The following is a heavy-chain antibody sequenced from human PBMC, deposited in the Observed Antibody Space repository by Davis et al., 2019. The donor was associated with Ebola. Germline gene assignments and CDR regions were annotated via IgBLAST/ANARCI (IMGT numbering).Heavy chain of an antibody. J-gene: IGHJ5*02. CDR3: ARDLGSWYRGWFDP. V-gene: IGHV1-69*13. CDR1: SGTFSSYA. CDR2: LIPIFGTA. Sequence: SVQVSCKASSGTFSSYAISWVRHPPGQGLEWMGGLIPIFGTANYVQKFQGRVTITADESTSTAYMELSSLRSEDTAVYYCARDLGSWYRGWFDPWGQGTLVTVSS. D-gene: IGHD6-13*01.